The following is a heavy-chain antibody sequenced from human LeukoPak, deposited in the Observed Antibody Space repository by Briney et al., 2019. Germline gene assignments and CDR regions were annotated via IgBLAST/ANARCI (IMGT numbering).Heavy chain of an antibody. D-gene: IGHD6-13*01. V-gene: IGHV4-34*01. CDR2: INHSGST. J-gene: IGHJ4*02. CDR3: ARGLRIAAAGTLGY. Sequence: SETLSLTCAVHGGSFSGYYWSWIRQPPGKGLEWIGEINHSGSTNYNPSLKSRVTISVDTSKNQFSLKLSSVTAADTAVYYCARGLRIAAAGTLGYWGQGTLVTVSS. CDR1: GGSFSGYY.